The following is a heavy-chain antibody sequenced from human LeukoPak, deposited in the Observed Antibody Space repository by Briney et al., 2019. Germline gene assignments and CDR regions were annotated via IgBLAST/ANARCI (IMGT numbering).Heavy chain of an antibody. CDR1: GFTFSTYG. V-gene: IGHV3-7*01. Sequence: GGSLRLSCAASGFTFSTYGTHWVRQAPGKGLEWVANIKQDGSEKYYVDSVKGRFTISRDNAKSSLYLQMNSLRAEDTAVYYCARRYCSSTSCPYYFDYWGQGTLVTVSS. D-gene: IGHD2-2*01. J-gene: IGHJ4*02. CDR2: IKQDGSEK. CDR3: ARRYCSSTSCPYYFDY.